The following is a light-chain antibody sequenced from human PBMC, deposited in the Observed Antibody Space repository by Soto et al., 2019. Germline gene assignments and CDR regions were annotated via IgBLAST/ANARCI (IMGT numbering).Light chain of an antibody. J-gene: IGLJ3*02. CDR2: EVI. Sequence: QSVLTQPASVSGSPGQSITISCSGTGCDVGGYNYVSWYQQHPGKAPKLMIYEVIRRPSGISNRFSGSKSGNTASLTISTLQAEEEAEYYCSSYTTSSTVVFGGGTKLTVL. CDR3: SSYTTSSTVV. CDR1: GCDVGGYNY. V-gene: IGLV2-14*01.